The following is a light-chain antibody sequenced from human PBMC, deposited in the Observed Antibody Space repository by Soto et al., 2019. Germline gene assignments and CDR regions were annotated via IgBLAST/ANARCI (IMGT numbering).Light chain of an antibody. Sequence: QSVLTQAPSASGTPGQRVTISCSGSSSNIGSNTVSWYQQVPGTAPKLLIYSNDQRPSGVPDRFSGSKSGTSASLAIGGLQSVDEAAYYCAAWNDSLNGRVFGGGTKLTVL. CDR1: SSNIGSNT. J-gene: IGLJ3*02. V-gene: IGLV1-44*01. CDR2: SND. CDR3: AAWNDSLNGRV.